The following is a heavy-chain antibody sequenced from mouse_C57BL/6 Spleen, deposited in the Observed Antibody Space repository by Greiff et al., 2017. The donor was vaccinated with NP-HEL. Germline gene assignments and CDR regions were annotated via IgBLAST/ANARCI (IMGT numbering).Heavy chain of an antibody. CDR2: INPNNGGT. J-gene: IGHJ3*01. CDR3: AREGDYSNYRTWFAY. D-gene: IGHD2-5*01. Sequence: EVQLQQSGPELVKPGASVKMSCKASGYTFTDYNMHWVKQSHGKSLEWIGYINPNNGGTSYNQKFKGKATLTVNKSSSTAYMELRSLTSEDSAVYYCAREGDYSNYRTWFAYWGQRTLVTVSA. CDR1: GYTFTDYN. V-gene: IGHV1-22*01.